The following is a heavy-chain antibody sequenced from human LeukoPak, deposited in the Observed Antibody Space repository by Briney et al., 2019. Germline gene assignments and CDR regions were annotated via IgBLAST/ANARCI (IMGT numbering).Heavy chain of an antibody. Sequence: GGSLRLSCAASGFTFSSYGMHWVRQAPGKGLEWVAVISYDGSNKYYADSVKGRFTISRDNAKNSLYLQMNTLRAEDTAAYYCATEYNSVDYWGQGTLVTVSS. J-gene: IGHJ4*02. CDR2: ISYDGSNK. V-gene: IGHV3-30*03. CDR1: GFTFSSYG. D-gene: IGHD6-19*01. CDR3: ATEYNSVDY.